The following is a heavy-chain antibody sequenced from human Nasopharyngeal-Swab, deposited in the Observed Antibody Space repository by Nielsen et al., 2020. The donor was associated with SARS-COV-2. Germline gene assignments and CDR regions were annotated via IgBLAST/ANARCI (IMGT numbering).Heavy chain of an antibody. CDR2: IYYSGGT. D-gene: IGHD4-23*01. Sequence: SETLSLTCTVSGGSISSSSYYWGWIRQPPGKGLEWIGSIYYSGGTYYNPSLKSRVTISVDTSKNQFSLKLSSVTAADTAVYYCARRLVVTPGPFDYWGQGTLVTVSS. J-gene: IGHJ4*02. V-gene: IGHV4-39*01. CDR1: GGSISSSSYY. CDR3: ARRLVVTPGPFDY.